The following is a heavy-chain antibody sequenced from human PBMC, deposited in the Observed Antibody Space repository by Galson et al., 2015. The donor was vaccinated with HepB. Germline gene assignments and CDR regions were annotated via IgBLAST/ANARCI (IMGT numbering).Heavy chain of an antibody. CDR2: IGSKANSYAT. D-gene: IGHD6-13*01. V-gene: IGHV3-73*01. CDR1: GFTFSGSA. Sequence: SLRLSCAASGFTFSGSAMHWVRQASGRGLEWVGRIGSKANSYATAYAASVKGRFTISRDDSKNTAYMQMNSLRAEDTAVYYCARDGGPAAPYGMDVWGQGTTVTVSS. CDR3: ARDGGPAAPYGMDV. J-gene: IGHJ6*02.